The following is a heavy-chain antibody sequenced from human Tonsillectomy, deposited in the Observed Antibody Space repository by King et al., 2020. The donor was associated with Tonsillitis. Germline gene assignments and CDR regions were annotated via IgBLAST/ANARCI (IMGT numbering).Heavy chain of an antibody. Sequence: VQLVESGAEVKKPGASVKVSCKASGYTFTNYYMHWVRQAPGQGLEWMGWINPNSGGTNYAQKFQGRVTMTRDTSSSTAYMGLNRLGSDDTAVYYCANSRTDDPYDYYYYYGVDVWGQGTTVTVSS. CDR2: INPNSGGT. CDR3: ANSRTDDPYDYYYYYGVDV. CDR1: GYTFTNYY. D-gene: IGHD2-2*01. J-gene: IGHJ6*02. V-gene: IGHV1-2*02.